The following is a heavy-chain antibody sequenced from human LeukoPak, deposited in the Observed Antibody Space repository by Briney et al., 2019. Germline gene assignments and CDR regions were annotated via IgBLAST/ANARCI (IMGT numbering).Heavy chain of an antibody. CDR1: GGSIRSYY. J-gene: IGHJ4*02. CDR2: IYYSGTT. Sequence: SETLSLTCTISGGSIRSYYWSWIRQPPGKGLEWIGYIYYSGTTNYNPSLKSRVTVSVDTSKNHFSLKMSSVTAADTAVYYCARDIGGRYSWYYFDYWGRGTLVTVSS. CDR3: ARDIGGRYSWYYFDY. V-gene: IGHV4-59*01. D-gene: IGHD2-8*01.